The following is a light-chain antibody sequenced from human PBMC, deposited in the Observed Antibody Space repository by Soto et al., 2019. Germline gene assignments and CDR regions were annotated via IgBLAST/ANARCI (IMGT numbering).Light chain of an antibody. J-gene: IGLJ3*02. CDR1: STDIGSYNL. CDR2: EVS. V-gene: IGLV2-23*02. Sequence: QSALTQPASVSGSPGQSIAISCTGTSTDIGSYNLVSWYQQHPGKAPKLLTYEVSKRPSGASNRFSGSKSGNTASLTISGLQAEDEADYYCCSYAGTATLVFGGGTKVTVL. CDR3: CSYAGTATLV.